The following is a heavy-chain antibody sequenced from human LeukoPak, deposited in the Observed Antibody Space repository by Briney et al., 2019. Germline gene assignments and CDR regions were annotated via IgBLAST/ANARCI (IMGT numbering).Heavy chain of an antibody. CDR2: IYYSGST. CDR3: ARFSYYDSSGLIYAFDI. CDR1: GGSISSSSYY. V-gene: IGHV4-39*07. Sequence: SETLSLTCTVSGGSISSSSYYWGWIRQPPGKGLEWIGSIYYSGSTYYNPSLKSRVTISVDTSKNQFSLKLSSVTAADTAVYYCARFSYYDSSGLIYAFDIWGQGTMVTVSS. J-gene: IGHJ3*02. D-gene: IGHD3-22*01.